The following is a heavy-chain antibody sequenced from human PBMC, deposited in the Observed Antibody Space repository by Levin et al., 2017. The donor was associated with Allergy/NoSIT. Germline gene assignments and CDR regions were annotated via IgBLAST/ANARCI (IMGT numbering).Heavy chain of an antibody. CDR1: GYTFTSYD. CDR3: AREDIVVVKYGMDV. Sequence: ASVKVSCKASGYTFTSYDINWVRQATGQGLEWMGWMNPNSGNTGYAQKFQGRVTMTRNTSISTAYMELSSLRSEDTAVYYCAREDIVVVKYGMDVWGQGTTVTVSS. J-gene: IGHJ6*02. CDR2: MNPNSGNT. V-gene: IGHV1-8*01. D-gene: IGHD2-2*01.